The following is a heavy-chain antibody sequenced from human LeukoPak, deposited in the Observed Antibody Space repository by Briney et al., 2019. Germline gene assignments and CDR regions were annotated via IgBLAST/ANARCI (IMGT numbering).Heavy chain of an antibody. V-gene: IGHV1-69*05. CDR3: ARWAHHDYVWGSYRPKAGYAFDI. CDR1: GGTFSSYA. D-gene: IGHD3-16*02. J-gene: IGHJ3*02. CDR2: IIPIFGTA. Sequence: SVKVSCKASGGTFSSYAISWVRQAPGQGLEWMGGIIPIFGTANYAQKFQGRVTITTDESTSTAYMELSSLRSGDTAVYYCARWAHHDYVWGSYRPKAGYAFDIWGQGTMVTVSS.